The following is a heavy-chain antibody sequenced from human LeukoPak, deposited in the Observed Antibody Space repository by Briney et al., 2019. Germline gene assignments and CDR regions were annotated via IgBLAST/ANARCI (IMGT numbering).Heavy chain of an antibody. V-gene: IGHV3-30-3*01. J-gene: IGHJ4*02. CDR1: GFTFSRYA. Sequence: GRSLRLSCAASGFTFSRYAMLWVRQAPGKGLVWVAVISYDGSNKLYAVSVRGRFTIYRDKSKNTLYLKMNSLGAEDTAVYYCARDTRWRSVDWGYYFDYWGQGTLVTVSS. CDR2: ISYDGSNK. D-gene: IGHD7-27*01. CDR3: ARDTRWRSVDWGYYFDY.